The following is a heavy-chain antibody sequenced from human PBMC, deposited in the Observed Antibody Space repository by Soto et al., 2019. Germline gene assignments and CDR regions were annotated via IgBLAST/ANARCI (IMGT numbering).Heavy chain of an antibody. CDR3: ASGYSSSWYFGAFDI. V-gene: IGHV3-21*01. Sequence: PGGSLRLSCAASGFTFSSYSMNWVRQAPGKGLEWVSSISSSSSYIYYADSVKGRFTISRDNAKNSLYLQMNSLRAEDTAVYYCASGYSSSWYFGAFDIWGQGTMVTVSS. CDR2: ISSSSSYI. D-gene: IGHD6-13*01. CDR1: GFTFSSYS. J-gene: IGHJ3*02.